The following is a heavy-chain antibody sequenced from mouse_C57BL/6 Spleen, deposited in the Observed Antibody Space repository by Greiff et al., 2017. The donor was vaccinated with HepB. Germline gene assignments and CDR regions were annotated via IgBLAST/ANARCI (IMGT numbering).Heavy chain of an antibody. J-gene: IGHJ4*01. D-gene: IGHD2-5*01. CDR3: ASSYYSNYYYAMDY. V-gene: IGHV1-76*01. CDR1: GYTFTDYY. CDR2: IYPGSGNT. Sequence: QVQLQQSGAELVRPGASVKLSCKASGYTFTDYYINWVKQRPGQGLEWIARIYPGSGNTYYNEKFKGKATLTAEKSSSTAYMQLSSLTSEDSAVYFCASSYYSNYYYAMDYWGQGTSVTVSS.